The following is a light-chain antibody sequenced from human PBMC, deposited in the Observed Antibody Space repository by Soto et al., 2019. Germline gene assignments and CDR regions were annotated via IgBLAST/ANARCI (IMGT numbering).Light chain of an antibody. CDR2: EVS. CDR3: SSYAGSFYV. CDR1: SSDVGGYNY. Sequence: QSALTQPPSASGSPGLSVTISCTGTSSDVGGYNYVSWYQQHPGKAPKLMIYEVSKRPSGVPDRFSGSKSGNTASLTVSGLQAEDEADYYCSSYAGSFYVFGTGTKVTVL. J-gene: IGLJ1*01. V-gene: IGLV2-8*01.